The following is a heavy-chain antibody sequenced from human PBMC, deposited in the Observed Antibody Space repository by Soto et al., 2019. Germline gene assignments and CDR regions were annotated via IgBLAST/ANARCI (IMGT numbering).Heavy chain of an antibody. CDR3: ARAPRTIFGVVIPPSGYYYMDV. J-gene: IGHJ6*03. D-gene: IGHD3-3*01. CDR1: GFTFSSYS. CDR2: ISSSSSYI. V-gene: IGHV3-21*01. Sequence: EVQLVESGGGLVKPGGSLRLSCAASGFTFSSYSMNWVRQAPGKGLEWVSSISSSSSYIYYADSVKGRFTISRDNAKNSLYLQMNSLRAEDAAVYYCARAPRTIFGVVIPPSGYYYMDVWGKGTTVTVSS.